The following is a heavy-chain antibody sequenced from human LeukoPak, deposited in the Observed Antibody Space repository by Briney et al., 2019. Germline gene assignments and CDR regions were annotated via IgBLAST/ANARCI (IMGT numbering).Heavy chain of an antibody. CDR3: ARDCSSAICYAAFDH. Sequence: PGRSLRLSCAASEFTFSSYAMHWVRQAPGKGLEWVASISFDDTNKVYSDSVKGRFTVSRDTSNNTLYLQMDSLRTEDTAVYYCARDCSSAICYAAFDHWGQGTLVTVSS. CDR1: EFTFSSYA. V-gene: IGHV3-30-3*01. D-gene: IGHD2-2*01. J-gene: IGHJ4*02. CDR2: ISFDDTNK.